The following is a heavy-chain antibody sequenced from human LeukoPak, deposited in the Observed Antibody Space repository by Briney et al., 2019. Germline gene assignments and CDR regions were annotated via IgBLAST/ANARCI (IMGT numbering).Heavy chain of an antibody. CDR3: ARLYGSGSYYTWFDP. D-gene: IGHD3-10*01. Sequence: GASVKVSCKASGYTFTSYVMNWVRQAPGQGLEWMGWINTNTGSPTYAQGFTGRFVFSLGTSVSTAYLQISSLKAEGTAVYYCARLYGSGSYYTWFDPWGQGTLVTVSS. CDR1: GYTFTSYV. CDR2: INTNTGSP. V-gene: IGHV7-4-1*02. J-gene: IGHJ5*02.